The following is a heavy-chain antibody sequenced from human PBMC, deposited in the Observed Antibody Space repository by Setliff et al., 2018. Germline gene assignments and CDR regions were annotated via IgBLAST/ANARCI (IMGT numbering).Heavy chain of an antibody. V-gene: IGHV1-18*01. Sequence: ASVKVSCKASGYSFPSYGISWVRQAPGQGLEWMGWISAYNGFIIYAQMFQGRVIMTTDTSTSTAYMELRSLRSDDTAVYYCVRGSGTWVVVAIPFDRWGQGTLVTVSS. CDR2: ISAYNGFI. J-gene: IGHJ4*02. D-gene: IGHD2-2*02. CDR3: VRGSGTWVVVAIPFDR. CDR1: GYSFPSYG.